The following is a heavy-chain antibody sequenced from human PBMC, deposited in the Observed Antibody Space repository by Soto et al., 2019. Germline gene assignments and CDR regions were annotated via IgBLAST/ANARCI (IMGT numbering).Heavy chain of an antibody. V-gene: IGHV3-15*07. CDR3: ATPGYTSGYYLDY. J-gene: IGHJ4*02. Sequence: EVHLVESGGGLVKPGGSLRVSCAASGFSFSNSWMNWVRQAPGKGLEWVGRVRSNSDGGTADYAAPVKGRFLISRDDSQNPRHLQMYSLTTEDTAVYYCATPGYTSGYYLDYWGRGTLVTVSS. CDR1: GFSFSNSW. CDR2: VRSNSDGGTA. D-gene: IGHD3-22*01.